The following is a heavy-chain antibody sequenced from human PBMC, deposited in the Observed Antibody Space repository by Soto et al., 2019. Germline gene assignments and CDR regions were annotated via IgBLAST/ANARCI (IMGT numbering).Heavy chain of an antibody. CDR2: ISGSGGST. Sequence: GGSLRLSCAASGFTFSSYAMSWVRQAPGKGLEWVSAISGSGGSTYYADSVKGRFTISRDNSKNTLYLQMNSLRAEDTAGYYCAKVRGYSGYDPLGSYYYYMDVWGKGTTVTVSS. CDR3: AKVRGYSGYDPLGSYYYYMDV. J-gene: IGHJ6*03. V-gene: IGHV3-23*01. D-gene: IGHD5-12*01. CDR1: GFTFSSYA.